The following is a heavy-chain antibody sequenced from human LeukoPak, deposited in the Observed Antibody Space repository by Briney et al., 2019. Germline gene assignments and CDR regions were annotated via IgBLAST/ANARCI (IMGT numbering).Heavy chain of an antibody. CDR1: GFTVSSNY. J-gene: IGHJ5*02. D-gene: IGHD4-17*01. V-gene: IGHV3-53*01. CDR2: IYSGGST. CDR3: ARGGDYANWFDP. Sequence: SGGSLRLSCAASGFTVSSNYMNWVRQTPGKGLEWVSVIYSGGSTYYADSVKGRFTISRDNSKNTLYLQMNSLRAEDTAVYYCARGGDYANWFDPWGQGTLVTVSS.